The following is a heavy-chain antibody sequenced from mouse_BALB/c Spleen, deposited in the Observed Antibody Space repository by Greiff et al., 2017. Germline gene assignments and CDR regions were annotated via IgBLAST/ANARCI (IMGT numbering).Heavy chain of an antibody. CDR2: IYPGDGDT. V-gene: IGHV1-80*01. D-gene: IGHD6-5*01. Sequence: QVQLQQSGAELVRPGSSVKISCKASGYAFSSYWMNWVKQRPGQGLEWIGQIYPGDGDTNYNGKFQGKATMTADTSSNTAYLQLSSLTSEDTAVYYCNAGGEKNYFDYWGQGTTLTVSS. CDR3: NAGGEKNYFDY. J-gene: IGHJ2*01. CDR1: GYAFSSYW.